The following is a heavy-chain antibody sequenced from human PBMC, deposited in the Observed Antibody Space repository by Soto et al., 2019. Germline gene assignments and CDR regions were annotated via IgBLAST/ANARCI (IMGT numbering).Heavy chain of an antibody. J-gene: IGHJ4*02. CDR2: IYWDDDN. Sequence: QITLKASGPTLVKPTQTLTLTCTFSGFSLTSNAVGVGWFRQPPGKALEWLALIYWDDDNHYSPSLKSRLTFTKDTSKHQVVLIMTNMDPVDTATYYCAHGSGWLFDFWGQGTLVTVSS. CDR1: GFSLTSNAVG. D-gene: IGHD6-19*01. V-gene: IGHV2-5*02. CDR3: AHGSGWLFDF.